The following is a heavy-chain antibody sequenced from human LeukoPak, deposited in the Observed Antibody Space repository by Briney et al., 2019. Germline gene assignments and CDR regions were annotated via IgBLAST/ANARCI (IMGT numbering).Heavy chain of an antibody. CDR1: GFIFDNFA. CDR2: VSFDGTNN. D-gene: IGHD2-15*01. V-gene: IGHV3-30*03. CDR3: ARDRNVVGADFDS. J-gene: IGHJ5*01. Sequence: GGSLRLSCAASGFIFDNFAIHWVRQAPGKGLEWVSIVSFDGTNNFYADSVKGRFIVSRDSSNNTVYLHMNSLRPDDTAVYFCARDRNVVGADFDSWGQGTLVTVSS.